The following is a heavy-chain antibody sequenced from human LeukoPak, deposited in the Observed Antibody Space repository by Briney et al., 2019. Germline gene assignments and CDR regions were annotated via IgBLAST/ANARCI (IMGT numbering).Heavy chain of an antibody. V-gene: IGHV3-48*01. CDR1: GLTFSSYS. CDR3: ARAKGSSNHLDY. D-gene: IGHD6-13*01. J-gene: IGHJ4*02. Sequence: GSLRLSCAASGLTFSSYSMNWVRQAPGKGLEWVSYISSSSTIYYADSVKGRFTISRDNAKNSLYLQMNSLRAEDTAVYYCARAKGSSNHLDYWGQGTLVTVSS. CDR2: ISSSSTI.